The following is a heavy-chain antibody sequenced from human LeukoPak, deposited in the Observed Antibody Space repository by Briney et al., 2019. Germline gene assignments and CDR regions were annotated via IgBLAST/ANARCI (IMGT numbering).Heavy chain of an antibody. CDR2: VSAANNP. D-gene: IGHD5-24*01. CDR3: AMSVEMPPIPSFDY. CDR1: GYIFTPHH. V-gene: IGHV1-3*01. Sequence: GASVKDSCKTSGYIFTPHHIHWMRQAPGQGLELLGWVSAANNPEYSQKFQGRVVITRDASATTSYLELNSLRSEDTAVYYCAMSVEMPPIPSFDYWGQGTLVTVSS. J-gene: IGHJ4*02.